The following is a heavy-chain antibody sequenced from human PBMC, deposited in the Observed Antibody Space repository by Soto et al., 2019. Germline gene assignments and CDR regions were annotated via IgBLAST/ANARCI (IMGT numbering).Heavy chain of an antibody. Sequence: QVQLVQSGAEVKKPGASVKVSCKASGYTFTSYAMHWVRQAPGQRLEWMGWINAGNGNTKYSQKFQGRVTITRDTSASTAYMELSSLRSEDTAVYYCAREDIQLWLETFYYYYGMDVWGQGTTVTVSS. CDR1: GYTFTSYA. D-gene: IGHD5-18*01. CDR3: AREDIQLWLETFYYYYGMDV. J-gene: IGHJ6*02. CDR2: INAGNGNT. V-gene: IGHV1-3*01.